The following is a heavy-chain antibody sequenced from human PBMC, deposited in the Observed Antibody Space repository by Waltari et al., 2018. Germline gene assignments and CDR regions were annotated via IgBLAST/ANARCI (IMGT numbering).Heavy chain of an antibody. CDR1: GGSISSSSYY. V-gene: IGHV4-39*07. Sequence: QLHLQESGPGLGKPSETLSLPCTVSGGSISSSSYYWGWIRRPPGKGLEWIGSIYYSGSTYYNPSLKSRVTISVDTSKNQFSLKLSSVTAADTAVYYCASTPGGVGYWGQGTLVTVSS. D-gene: IGHD1-26*01. J-gene: IGHJ4*02. CDR2: IYYSGST. CDR3: ASTPGGVGY.